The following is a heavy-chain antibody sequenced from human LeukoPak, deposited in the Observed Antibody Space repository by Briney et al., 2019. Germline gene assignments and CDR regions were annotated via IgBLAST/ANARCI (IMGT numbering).Heavy chain of an antibody. CDR1: GYTFTSHD. CDR3: ATRRYSSGYYYQRAFDI. CDR2: MNPNSGNT. D-gene: IGHD3-22*01. J-gene: IGHJ3*02. Sequence: ASVKVSCKASGYTFTSHDINWVRQATGQGLEWMGWMNPNSGNTGYAQKFQGRVTMTRNTSISTAYMELSSLRSEDTAVYYCATRRYSSGYYYQRAFDIWGQGTMVTVSS. V-gene: IGHV1-8*01.